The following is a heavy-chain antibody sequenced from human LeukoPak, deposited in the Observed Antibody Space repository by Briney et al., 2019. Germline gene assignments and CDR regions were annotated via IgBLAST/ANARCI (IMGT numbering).Heavy chain of an antibody. Sequence: SETLSLICTVSGGSISSSSYYWGWIRQPPGKGLEWIGSIYYSGSTNYNPSLKSRVTISVDTSKNQFSLKLSSVTAADTAVYYCARDSIIFEEMEYYYGMDVWGQGTTVTVSS. CDR3: ARDSIIFEEMEYYYGMDV. D-gene: IGHD3/OR15-3a*01. V-gene: IGHV4-39*07. CDR2: IYYSGST. CDR1: GGSISSSSYY. J-gene: IGHJ6*02.